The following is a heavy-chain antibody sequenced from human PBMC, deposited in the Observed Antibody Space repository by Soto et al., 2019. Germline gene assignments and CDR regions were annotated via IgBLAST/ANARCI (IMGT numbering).Heavy chain of an antibody. Sequence: SLRLSCAASGFTFSSYSMNWVRQAPGKGLEWVSSISSSSSYIYYADSVKGRFTISRDNAKNSLYLQMNSLRAEDTAVYYCARLRDFWSGYYGVDYWGQGTLVTVSS. CDR3: ARLRDFWSGYYGVDY. D-gene: IGHD3-3*01. V-gene: IGHV3-21*01. CDR2: ISSSSSYI. J-gene: IGHJ4*02. CDR1: GFTFSSYS.